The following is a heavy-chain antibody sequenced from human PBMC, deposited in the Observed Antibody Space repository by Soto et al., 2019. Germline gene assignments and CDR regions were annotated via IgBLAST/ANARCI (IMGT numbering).Heavy chain of an antibody. CDR1: GFTFSSYG. CDR3: ARLGGTTYYDFWSGYNDAFDI. CDR2: IWYDGSNK. V-gene: IGHV3-33*01. Sequence: GSLRLSCAASGFTFSSYGMHWVRQAPGKGLEWVAVIWYDGSNKYYADSVKGRFTISRDNSKNTLYLQMNSLRAEDTAVYYCARLGGTTYYDFWSGYNDAFDIWGQGTMVTVSS. D-gene: IGHD3-3*01. J-gene: IGHJ3*02.